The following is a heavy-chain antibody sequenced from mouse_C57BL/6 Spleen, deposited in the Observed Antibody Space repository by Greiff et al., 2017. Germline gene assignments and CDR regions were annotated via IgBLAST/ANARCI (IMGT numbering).Heavy chain of an antibody. CDR2: IDPSDSYT. CDR1: GYTFTSYW. V-gene: IGHV1-69*01. J-gene: IGHJ1*03. Sequence: QVQLKQPGAELVMPGASVKLSCKASGYTFTSYWMHWVKQRPGQGLEWIGEIDPSDSYTNYNQKFKGKSTLTVDKSSSTAYMQLSSLTSEDSAVYYCARGGGSYERYFDVWGTGTTVTVSS. CDR3: ARGGGSYERYFDV. D-gene: IGHD1-1*02.